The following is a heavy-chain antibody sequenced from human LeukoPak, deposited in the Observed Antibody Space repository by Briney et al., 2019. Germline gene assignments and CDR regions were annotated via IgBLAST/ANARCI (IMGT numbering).Heavy chain of an antibody. D-gene: IGHD1-1*01. J-gene: IGHJ4*02. Sequence: SETLSLTCTVSGGSISSYYWSWIRQPPGKGLEWIGYIYYSGSTNYNPSLKSRVTISVDTSKNQFSLKLSFVTAADTAVYYCARQNGRFYFDYWGQGTLVTVSS. V-gene: IGHV4-59*08. CDR1: GGSISSYY. CDR2: IYYSGST. CDR3: ARQNGRFYFDY.